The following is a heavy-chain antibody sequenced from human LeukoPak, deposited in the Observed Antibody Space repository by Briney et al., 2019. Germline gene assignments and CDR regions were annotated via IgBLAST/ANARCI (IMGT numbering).Heavy chain of an antibody. CDR1: GFTFSNAW. Sequence: GGSLRLSCAASGFTFSNAWMSWVRQAPGKGLEWVGRIKSKTDGGTTDYAAPVKGRFTISRDDSKNTLYLQMNSLKTEDTAVYFCTTGLQDWLSRELWGQGTLVTVSS. J-gene: IGHJ4*02. CDR3: TTGLQDWLSREL. CDR2: IKSKTDGGTT. D-gene: IGHD3/OR15-3a*01. V-gene: IGHV3-15*01.